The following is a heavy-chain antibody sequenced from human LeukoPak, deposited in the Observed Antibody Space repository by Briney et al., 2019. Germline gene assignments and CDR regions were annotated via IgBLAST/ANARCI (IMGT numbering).Heavy chain of an antibody. J-gene: IGHJ5*02. CDR1: GGSFSGYY. CDR3: AREVRGSRLDP. CDR2: INHSGST. V-gene: IGHV4-34*01. Sequence: SETLSLTCAVYGGSFSGYYWSWIRQPPGKGLEWIGEINHSGSTNYNPSLKSRVTISVDTSKNQFSLKLSSVTAADTAVYYCAREVRGSRLDPWGQGTLVTVSS. D-gene: IGHD3-10*01.